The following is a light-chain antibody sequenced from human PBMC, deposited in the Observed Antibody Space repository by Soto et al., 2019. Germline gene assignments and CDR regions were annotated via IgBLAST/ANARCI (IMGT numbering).Light chain of an antibody. V-gene: IGKV2-30*01. CDR3: MQGTHWPWT. Sequence: DAVLTQSPLSPPVTLGQPAALSRRSSQSPVYSDGKAYLIWFQQRPGQSPRRLIYQVSRRDAGVPDRFSGSGSGTDFTLIISRVEAEDVGVYYCMQGTHWPWTFGQGTKV. CDR1: QSPVYSDGKAY. CDR2: QVS. J-gene: IGKJ1*01.